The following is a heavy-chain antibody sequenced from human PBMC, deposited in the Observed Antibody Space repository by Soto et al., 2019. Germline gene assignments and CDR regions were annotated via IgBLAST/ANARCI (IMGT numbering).Heavy chain of an antibody. CDR3: ASPKATYYYDSSGSNPLDY. J-gene: IGHJ4*02. CDR2: IDPSDSYT. CDR1: GYSFTSYW. V-gene: IGHV5-10-1*01. D-gene: IGHD3-22*01. Sequence: GESLKISCKGSGYSFTSYWISWVRQMPGKGLEWMGRIDPSDSYTNYSPSFQGHVTISADKSISTAYLQWSSLKASDTAMYYCASPKATYYYDSSGSNPLDYWGQGTLVTVS.